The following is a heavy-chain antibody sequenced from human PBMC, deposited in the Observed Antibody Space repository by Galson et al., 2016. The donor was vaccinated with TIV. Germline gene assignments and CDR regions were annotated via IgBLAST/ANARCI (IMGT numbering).Heavy chain of an antibody. D-gene: IGHD3-16*01. CDR2: ISSDGTT. Sequence: SLRLSCAASGFTVGDNYMTWVRQAPGKGLEWVSLISSDGTTSFADSVRGRFTVSRDNSKNTLYLQMKSLRVEDTALYFCARERRFCGNGCYLYYYYCMDVWGQGTSVTVSS. CDR3: ARERRFCGNGCYLYYYYCMDV. CDR1: GFTVGDNY. J-gene: IGHJ6*02. V-gene: IGHV3-66*02.